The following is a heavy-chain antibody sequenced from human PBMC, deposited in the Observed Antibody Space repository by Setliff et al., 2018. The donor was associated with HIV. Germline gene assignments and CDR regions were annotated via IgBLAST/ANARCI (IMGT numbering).Heavy chain of an antibody. CDR3: ARDLRGTQSSDY. Sequence: KASETLSLTCAVSGGTFSLHYYTWIRQSPLRGLEWIGEINHSGGTRYNPSLESRVTMSLDSSRKQFSLRLISVTAADTAVYYCARDLRGTQSSDYWGQGTLVTVSS. J-gene: IGHJ4*02. CDR2: INHSGGT. D-gene: IGHD1-1*01. CDR1: GGTFSLHY. V-gene: IGHV4-34*01.